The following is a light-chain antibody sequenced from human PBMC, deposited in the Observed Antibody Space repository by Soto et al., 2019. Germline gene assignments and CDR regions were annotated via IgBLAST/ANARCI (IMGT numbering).Light chain of an antibody. J-gene: IGLJ1*01. CDR2: EVK. V-gene: IGLV2-8*01. Sequence: QSVLTQPPSASGSPGQSVTISCTGATSDVGFYNYVSWYQQYPGKAPKLMIFEVKKRPSGVPDRFSGSKSGNTASLTISGLQADDEADYYCCSYADDNIFVFGTGTKVTV. CDR1: TSDVGFYNY. CDR3: CSYADDNIFV.